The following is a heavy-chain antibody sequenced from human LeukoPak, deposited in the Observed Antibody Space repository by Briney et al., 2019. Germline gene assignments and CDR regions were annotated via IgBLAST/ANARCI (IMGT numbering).Heavy chain of an antibody. CDR3: TKEGAVTGSMWFDH. CDR1: GFTFSSYG. CDR2: ISSDGRTT. V-gene: IGHV3-30*18. J-gene: IGHJ5*02. D-gene: IGHD6-19*01. Sequence: GGSLRLSCAASGFTFSSYGIHWVRQAPGKGLEWVAVISSDGRTTYYADSVKGRFTISRDDSKSTMYVQMNSLRTEDTAVYYCTKEGAVTGSMWFDHWGQGTLVTVSS.